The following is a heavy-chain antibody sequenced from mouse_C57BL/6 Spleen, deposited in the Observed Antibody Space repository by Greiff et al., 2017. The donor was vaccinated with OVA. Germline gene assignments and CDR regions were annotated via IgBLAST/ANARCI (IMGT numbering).Heavy chain of an antibody. CDR1: GYTFTSYW. D-gene: IGHD3-2*01. CDR2: IHPNSGST. V-gene: IGHV1-64*01. Sequence: QVQLQQPGAELVKPGASVKLSCKASGYTFTSYWMHWVKQRPGQGLEWIGMIHPNSGSTNYNEKFKSKATLHVDKSSSTAYMQLSSLTSEDSAVYYCARSPDRSYAMDYWGQGTSVTVSS. J-gene: IGHJ4*01. CDR3: ARSPDRSYAMDY.